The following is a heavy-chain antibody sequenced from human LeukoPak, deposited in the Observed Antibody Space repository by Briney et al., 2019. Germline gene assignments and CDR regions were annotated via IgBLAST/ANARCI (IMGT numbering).Heavy chain of an antibody. CDR1: GYSISSGYY. J-gene: IGHJ4*02. D-gene: IGHD5-18*01. V-gene: IGHV4-38-2*02. CDR3: ARFPQRRYFDY. CDR2: IYHSGST. Sequence: SETLSLTCTVSGYSISSGYYWGWIRPPPGKGLEWIGSIYHSGSTYYNPSLKSRVTISVDTSKNQFSLKLSSVTAADTAVYYCARFPQRRYFDYWGQGTLVTVSS.